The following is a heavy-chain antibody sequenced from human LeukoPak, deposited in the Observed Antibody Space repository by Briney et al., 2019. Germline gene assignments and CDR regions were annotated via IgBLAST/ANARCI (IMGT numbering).Heavy chain of an antibody. D-gene: IGHD3-22*01. V-gene: IGHV3-53*01. Sequence: GGSLRLSCAASGFTVSGNYMSWVRQAPGKGLEWVSVIYSGGSTYYADSVKGRFTISRDNSKNSQYPQMNSLRAEDTAVYYCARGDSSGYYLNYWGQGTLVTVSS. CDR3: ARGDSSGYYLNY. CDR1: GFTVSGNY. J-gene: IGHJ4*02. CDR2: IYSGGST.